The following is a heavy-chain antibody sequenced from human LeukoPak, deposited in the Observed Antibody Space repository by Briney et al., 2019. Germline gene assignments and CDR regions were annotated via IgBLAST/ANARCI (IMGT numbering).Heavy chain of an antibody. CDR2: LYSSGTT. CDR1: GGSISSGSNY. J-gene: IGHJ5*02. Sequence: ASETLSLTCTVSGGSISSGSNYWSWIRQSAGKGLEWIGRLYSSGTTNYNPSLKSRVTISVDTSKNQFSLNLSSVTAADTAVYYCAINGQSGFSFDPWGRGTLVTVSS. V-gene: IGHV4-61*02. CDR3: AINGQSGFSFDP. D-gene: IGHD1-26*01.